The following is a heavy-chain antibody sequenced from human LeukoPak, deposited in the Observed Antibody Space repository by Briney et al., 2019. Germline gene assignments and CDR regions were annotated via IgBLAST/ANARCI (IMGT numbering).Heavy chain of an antibody. Sequence: PGGSLRLSCAASGFTFSSYGMHWVRQAPGKGLEWVTFIRYDGSNKYYADSVKGRFTISRDNSKNTLYLQMNSLRVEDMAVYYCTRRGAVAGTLDYWGQGTLVTVSS. D-gene: IGHD6-19*01. V-gene: IGHV3-30*02. CDR3: TRRGAVAGTLDY. CDR2: IRYDGSNK. CDR1: GFTFSSYG. J-gene: IGHJ4*02.